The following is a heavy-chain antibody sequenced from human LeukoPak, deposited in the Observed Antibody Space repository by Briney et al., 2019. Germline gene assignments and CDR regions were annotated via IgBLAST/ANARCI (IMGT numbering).Heavy chain of an antibody. CDR3: ARVGTYTGYAIDY. D-gene: IGHD5-12*01. CDR2: ISTDGVT. Sequence: GGSLRLSCAASGFSVSSNYMNWVRQAPGQGLEWASVISTDGVTSYADSVKGRFTISRDNSKNTLYLQMNSLRAEDTAVYYCARVGTYTGYAIDYWGQGTLVTVSS. J-gene: IGHJ4*02. V-gene: IGHV3-53*01. CDR1: GFSVSSNY.